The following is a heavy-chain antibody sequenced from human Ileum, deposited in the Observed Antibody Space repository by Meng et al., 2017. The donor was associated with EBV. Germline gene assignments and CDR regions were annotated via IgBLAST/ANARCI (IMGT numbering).Heavy chain of an antibody. D-gene: IGHD2-8*01. CDR1: GGSFSTHT. Sequence: QVQLVQSGAEVKKPXSSVKVACKTSGGSFSTHTFSWVRQAPGQGLEWMGGLIAVFDKTKAAPRFQDRVTFTADESTSTAYMELSSLTFDDTAVYFCARGRRNEPLFDYWGQGTLVTRLL. CDR2: LIAVFDKT. CDR3: ARGRRNEPLFDY. J-gene: IGHJ4*02. V-gene: IGHV1-69*13.